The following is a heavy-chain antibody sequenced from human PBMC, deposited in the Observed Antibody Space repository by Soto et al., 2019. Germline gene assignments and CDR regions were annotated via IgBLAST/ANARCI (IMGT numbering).Heavy chain of an antibody. CDR2: ISGSGSYT. Sequence: GGSLRLSCAASGFTFNDCGMSWVRQAPGKGLEWVSSISGSGSYTYYADFVKGRFTVSRDSSKSTLSLQMNSLRAEDTAVYYCAADYLRHNSLNGYYYSYGMDVWGQGTTVTVSS. J-gene: IGHJ6*02. CDR3: AADYLRHNSLNGYYYSYGMDV. D-gene: IGHD4-17*01. V-gene: IGHV3-23*01. CDR1: GFTFNDCG.